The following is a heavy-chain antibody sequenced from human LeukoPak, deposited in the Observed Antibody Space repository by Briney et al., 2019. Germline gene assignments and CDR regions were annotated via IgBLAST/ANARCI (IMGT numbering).Heavy chain of an antibody. D-gene: IGHD3-9*01. CDR2: ISSSSSYI. Sequence: GGSLRLSCAASGFTFSSYSMNWVRQAPGKGLEWVSSISSSSSYIYYADSVKGRFTISRDNAKNSLYLQMNSLRAEDTAVYYFQRSKKYNILTGYIEHPPGANWSAPWAQEPLVTVSS. V-gene: IGHV3-21*01. J-gene: IGHJ5*02. CDR1: GFTFSSYS. CDR3: QRSKKYNILTGYIEHPPGANWSAP.